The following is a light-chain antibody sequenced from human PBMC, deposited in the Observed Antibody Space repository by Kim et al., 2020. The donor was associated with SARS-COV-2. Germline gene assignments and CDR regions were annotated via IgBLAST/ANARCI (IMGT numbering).Light chain of an antibody. J-gene: IGLJ2*01. Sequence: VSQGQTASITCSGYNLENKYAAWYQHKEGQPPVVVIYQDNKRRSGIPELFSGSNYGNTATLTISGTQAMDEADYYCQAWDSGSVVFGGGTQLTVL. V-gene: IGLV3-1*01. CDR3: QAWDSGSVV. CDR1: NLENKY. CDR2: QDN.